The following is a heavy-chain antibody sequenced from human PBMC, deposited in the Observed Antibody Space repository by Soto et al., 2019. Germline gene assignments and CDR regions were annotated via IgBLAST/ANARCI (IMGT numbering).Heavy chain of an antibody. Sequence: PSETLSLTCTVSGGSISSYYWSWIRQPAGKGLEWIGRIYTSGSTNYNPSLKSRVTMSVDTSKNQFSLKLSSVTAADTAVYYCARDLLEAAAGNNWFDPWGQGTLVTGSS. V-gene: IGHV4-4*07. J-gene: IGHJ5*02. D-gene: IGHD6-13*01. CDR3: ARDLLEAAAGNNWFDP. CDR2: IYTSGST. CDR1: GGSISSYY.